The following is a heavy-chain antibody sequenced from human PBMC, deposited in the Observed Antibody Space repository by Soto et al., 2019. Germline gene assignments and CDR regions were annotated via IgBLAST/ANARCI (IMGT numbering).Heavy chain of an antibody. CDR2: IYYSGST. J-gene: IGHJ4*02. CDR3: ALHRVVVALTH. CDR1: GGSISSSSYY. Sequence: QLQLQESGPGLVKPSETLSLTCTVSGGSISSSSYYWGWIRQPPGKGLEWIGSIYYSGSTYYNPSLKSRVTISVDTSKNQFSLKLSSVTAADTAVYYCALHRVVVALTHWGQGTLVTVSS. V-gene: IGHV4-39*01. D-gene: IGHD2-2*01.